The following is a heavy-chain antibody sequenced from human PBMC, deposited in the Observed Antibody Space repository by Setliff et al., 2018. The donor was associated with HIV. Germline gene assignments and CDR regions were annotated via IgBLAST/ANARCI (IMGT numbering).Heavy chain of an antibody. Sequence: LSLTCTVSSGSISSGSYYWGWIRQPPGKGLEWIGRIYTSGSTNYNPSLKSRVTISLDTSKNQISLKLSSVTAADTAVYYCARENGRTNYYYYYGMDVWGQGTTVTVSS. J-gene: IGHJ6*02. CDR3: ARENGRTNYYYYYGMDV. CDR1: SGSISSGSYY. V-gene: IGHV4-61*02. CDR2: IYTSGST.